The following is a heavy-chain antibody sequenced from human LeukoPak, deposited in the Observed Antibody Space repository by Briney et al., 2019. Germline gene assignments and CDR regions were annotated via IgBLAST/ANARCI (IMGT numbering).Heavy chain of an antibody. CDR3: ARFGTRDNCCHPGVDT. V-gene: IGHV4-38-2*02. Sequence: MSSETLSLTCTVPGYSLSSGFYWGWIRQPPGKGLEWIATMFHSGSTYYNPSLESRVTISMDTSKNQFSLRLISVTAADTALYYCARFGTRDNCCHPGVDTWGQGTPVTVSS. CDR1: GYSLSSGFY. J-gene: IGHJ5*02. CDR2: MFHSGST. D-gene: IGHD1-1*01.